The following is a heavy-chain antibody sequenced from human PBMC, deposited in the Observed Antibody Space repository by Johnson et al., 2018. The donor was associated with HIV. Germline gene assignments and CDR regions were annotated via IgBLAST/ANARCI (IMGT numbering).Heavy chain of an antibody. CDR1: GFTFSSYD. CDR2: IGTAGDT. J-gene: IGHJ3*02. CDR3: AKDSEVSGYQPDAFDI. Sequence: VQLVESGGGLVQPGGSLRLSCAASGFTFSSYDMHWVRQATGKGLEWVSAIGTAGDTYYPGSVKGRFTISRDNSKNTLYLQMNSLRAEDTAVYYCAKDSEVSGYQPDAFDIWGQGTMVTVSS. D-gene: IGHD3-3*01. V-gene: IGHV3-13*01.